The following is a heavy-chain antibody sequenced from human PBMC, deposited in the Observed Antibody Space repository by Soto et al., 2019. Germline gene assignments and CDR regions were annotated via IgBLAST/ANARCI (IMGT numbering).Heavy chain of an antibody. CDR2: VSGGGGST. J-gene: IGHJ4*02. D-gene: IGHD3-22*01. CDR1: GFNFNIFA. CDR3: AKDPTSYDSSAQFDS. Sequence: GGSLRLSCAASGFNFNIFAMNWVRQAPGKGLEWVSGVSGGGGSTYYADSVKGRFTISRDNSKNTLYLQINCLRAEDTAVYYCAKDPTSYDSSAQFDSWGQGT. V-gene: IGHV3-23*01.